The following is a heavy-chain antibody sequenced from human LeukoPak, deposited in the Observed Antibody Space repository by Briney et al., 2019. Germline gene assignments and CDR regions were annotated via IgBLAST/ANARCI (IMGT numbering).Heavy chain of an antibody. J-gene: IGHJ5*02. V-gene: IGHV4-34*01. CDR1: GGSFSGYY. CDR3: ARGQRSSWHLGAAYNWFDP. CDR2: INHSGST. Sequence: SETLSLTCAVYGGSFSGYYWSWIRQPPGKGLEWIGEINHSGSTNYNPSLKSRVTISVDTSKNQFSLKLSSVTAADTAVYYCARGQRSSWHLGAAYNWFDPWGQGTLVTVSS. D-gene: IGHD6-13*01.